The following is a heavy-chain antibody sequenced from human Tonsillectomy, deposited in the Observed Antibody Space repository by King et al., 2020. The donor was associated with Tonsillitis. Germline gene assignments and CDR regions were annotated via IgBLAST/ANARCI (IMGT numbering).Heavy chain of an antibody. CDR1: GFTFSSYW. Sequence: VQLVESGGGLVQPGGSLRLSCAASGFTFSSYWMHWVRQAPGKGLVWVSRINGDGSSTSYADSVKGRFTISRDNAKNTLNLQMNSLRAEDTAVYYCASLTTVTTGDAFDIWGQGTMVTVSS. J-gene: IGHJ3*02. CDR2: INGDGSST. CDR3: ASLTTVTTGDAFDI. V-gene: IGHV3-74*01. D-gene: IGHD4-17*01.